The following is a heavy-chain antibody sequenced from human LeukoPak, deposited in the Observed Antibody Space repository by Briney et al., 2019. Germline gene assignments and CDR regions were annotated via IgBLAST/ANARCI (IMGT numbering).Heavy chain of an antibody. CDR3: AREKVGYGDHMIDY. CDR1: GGSISSYY. CDR2: IYYSGST. J-gene: IGHJ4*02. D-gene: IGHD4-17*01. V-gene: IGHV4-59*01. Sequence: NPSETLSLTCTVSGGSISSYYWSWIRKPPGKGLEWIGYIYYSGSTNYNPSLKSRVTISVDTSKNQFSLKLSSVTAADTAVYYCAREKVGYGDHMIDYWGQGTLVTVSS.